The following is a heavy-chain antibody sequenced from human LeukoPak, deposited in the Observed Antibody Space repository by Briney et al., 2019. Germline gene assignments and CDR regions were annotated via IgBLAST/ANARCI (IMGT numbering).Heavy chain of an antibody. CDR2: IDPSGGCT. V-gene: IGHV1-46*01. J-gene: IGHJ4*02. CDR1: GYTFTSYY. Sequence: ASVKVSCTASGYTFTSYYIHWVRQAPGLGLEWMGVIDPSGGCTTYAQRFQGRVTMTRDTSSSTVYMELSSLRSEDTAVYYCARYYYFDYWGQGTRVTVSS. CDR3: ARYYYFDY.